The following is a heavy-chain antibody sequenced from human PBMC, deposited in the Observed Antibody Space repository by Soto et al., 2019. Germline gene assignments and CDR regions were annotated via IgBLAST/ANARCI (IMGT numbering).Heavy chain of an antibody. CDR3: AKKILSPQAYWFFDL. CDR2: IAADGLAQ. Sequence: QVQLVEAGGVVVQHGRSLRLSCASSGVTYSTFCMHWVRQATGKRLEWVEVIAADGLAQYYADSVKARFTLSRDNSENSMFLQMNILGGEDTAVYYCAKKILSPQAYWFFDLWGRGTLVTASS. V-gene: IGHV3-30*18. J-gene: IGHJ2*01. D-gene: IGHD3-3*01. CDR1: GVTYSTFC.